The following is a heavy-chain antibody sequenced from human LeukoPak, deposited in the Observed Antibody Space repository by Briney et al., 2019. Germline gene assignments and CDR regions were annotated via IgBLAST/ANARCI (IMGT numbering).Heavy chain of an antibody. CDR2: ISASGDVT. D-gene: IGHD1-26*01. CDR1: RFSFSAYP. J-gene: IGHJ3*01. Sequence: GGSLRLSCEASRFSFSAYPMGWVRRAPGKGLEWVSGISASGDVTFHADPLKGRFTISRDNSKNTLYLQMDSLRAEDTAKYYCAKSLLTTASGTGRAFDVWGQGTVVTVSA. V-gene: IGHV3-23*01. CDR3: AKSLLTTASGTGRAFDV.